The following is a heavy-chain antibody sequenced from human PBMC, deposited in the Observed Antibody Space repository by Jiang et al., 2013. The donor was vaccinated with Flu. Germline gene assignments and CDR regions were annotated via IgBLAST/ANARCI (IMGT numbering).Heavy chain of an antibody. J-gene: IGHJ4*02. V-gene: IGHV1-69*04. CDR2: IIPILGIA. Sequence: EWMGRIIPILGIANYAQKFQGRVTITADKSTSTAYMEPSSLRSEDTAVYYCARDRLGDIVVVPAAMFYYWGQGTLVTVSS. D-gene: IGHD2-2*01. CDR3: ARDRLGDIVVVPAAMFYY.